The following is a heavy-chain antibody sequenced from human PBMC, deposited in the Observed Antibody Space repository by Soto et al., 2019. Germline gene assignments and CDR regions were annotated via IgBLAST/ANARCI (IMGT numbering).Heavy chain of an antibody. CDR1: GFTFSSYS. CDR3: ASFLKPPGYCSIASWETYYYGMDV. CDR2: ISSSSSYI. V-gene: IGHV3-21*01. D-gene: IGHD2-2*01. J-gene: IGHJ6*02. Sequence: EVQLVESGGGLVKPGGSLRLSCAASGFTFSSYSMNWVRQAPGKGLEWVSSISSSSSYIYYADSVKGRFTISRDNAKNSLYLQMNHLRAEDKEVYYCASFLKPPGYCSIASWETYYYGMDVWGQGSTVTVS.